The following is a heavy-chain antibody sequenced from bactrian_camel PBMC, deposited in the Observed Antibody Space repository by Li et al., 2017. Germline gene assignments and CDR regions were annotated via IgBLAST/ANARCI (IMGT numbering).Heavy chain of an antibody. CDR2: INPGGGST. V-gene: IGHV3S40*01. CDR3: VRDLLDDSQAFGY. CDR1: GFSASNYY. J-gene: IGHJ6*01. Sequence: VQLVESGGGLVRPGGSLSLSRACSGFSASNYYMSWVRQPPGKGLEWVSGINPGGGSTYYADSVKGRFTISQDNTKNTVYLQMNSVKPEDTAVYYCVRDLLDDSQAFGYWGQGTQVTVS. D-gene: IGHD1*01.